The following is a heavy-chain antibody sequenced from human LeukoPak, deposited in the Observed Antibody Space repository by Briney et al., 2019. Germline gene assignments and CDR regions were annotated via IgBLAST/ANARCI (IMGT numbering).Heavy chain of an antibody. V-gene: IGHV1-2*02. CDR2: INPNSGGT. D-gene: IGHD3-3*01. Sequence: ASVKVSCKASGYTFTGYYMHWVRQAPGQGLEWMGGINPNSGGTKYAQKFQGRVTMTRDTSISTAYMELSRLRSDDTAVYYCARARYDFWSGYFDYWGQGTLVTVSS. CDR1: GYTFTGYY. CDR3: ARARYDFWSGYFDY. J-gene: IGHJ4*02.